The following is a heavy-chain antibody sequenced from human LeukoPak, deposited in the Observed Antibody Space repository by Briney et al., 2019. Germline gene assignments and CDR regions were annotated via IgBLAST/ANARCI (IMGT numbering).Heavy chain of an antibody. CDR3: AKDVTAGTSYYMDV. D-gene: IGHD2-21*02. Sequence: PGGSLRLSCAASGFTFSSYGMHWVRQAPGKGLEWVAFIRYDGSNKYYADSVKGRFTISRDNSKNTLYLQMNSLRAEDTALYYCAKDVTAGTSYYMDVWGKGTTVTVSS. CDR1: GFTFSSYG. V-gene: IGHV3-30*02. CDR2: IRYDGSNK. J-gene: IGHJ6*03.